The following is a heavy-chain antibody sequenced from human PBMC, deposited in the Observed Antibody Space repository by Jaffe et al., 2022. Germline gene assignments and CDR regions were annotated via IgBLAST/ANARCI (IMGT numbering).Heavy chain of an antibody. D-gene: IGHD5-12*01. CDR1: GFTVSSNY. V-gene: IGHV3-53*04. Sequence: EVQLVESGGGLVQPGGSLRLSCAASGFTVSSNYMSWVRQAPGKGLEWVSVIYSGGSTYYADSVKGRFTISRHNSKNTLYLQMNSLRAEDTAVYYCARDRVHGYKGLFGAFDIWGQGTMVTVSS. J-gene: IGHJ3*02. CDR3: ARDRVHGYKGLFGAFDI. CDR2: IYSGGST.